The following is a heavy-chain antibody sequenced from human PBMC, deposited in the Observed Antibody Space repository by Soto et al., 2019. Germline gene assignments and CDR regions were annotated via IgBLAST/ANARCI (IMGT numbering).Heavy chain of an antibody. D-gene: IGHD3-22*01. J-gene: IGHJ4*02. Sequence: PGGSLRLSCGASGFTFITYAMTWVRQAPGKGLEWVSTVSGSGGSTYYAESVKGRFTISRDNSKNTLFLQMNSLRAEDTAVYYCAKDGSYYYDSSGYFYFDSWGQGTLVTVSS. CDR2: VSGSGGST. CDR3: AKDGSYYYDSSGYFYFDS. V-gene: IGHV3-23*01. CDR1: GFTFITYA.